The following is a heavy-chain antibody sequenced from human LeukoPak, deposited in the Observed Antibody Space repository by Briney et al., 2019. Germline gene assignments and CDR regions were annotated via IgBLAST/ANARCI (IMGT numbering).Heavy chain of an antibody. CDR3: ARDFYYGSGSWGFDY. V-gene: IGHV4-61*01. CDR1: GGSISSSSYY. D-gene: IGHD3-10*01. J-gene: IGHJ4*02. CDR2: IYYSGST. Sequence: SETLSLTCTVSGGSISSSSYYWSWIRQPPGKGLEWIGYIYYSGSTNYNPSLKSRVTISVDTSKNQFSLKLSSVTAADTAVYYCARDFYYGSGSWGFDYWGQGTLVTVSS.